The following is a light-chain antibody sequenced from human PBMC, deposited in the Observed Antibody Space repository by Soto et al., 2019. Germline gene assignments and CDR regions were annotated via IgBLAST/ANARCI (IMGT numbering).Light chain of an antibody. CDR2: LGD. V-gene: IGLV1-44*01. Sequence: QSVLTQPPSASSTPGQTVTISCSGSTSNIGTFYVYWYQHLPGTAPKLLVYLGDQRASGVSDRFSGSKSGTSASLAISGHQSEDEGDYYCAVWDDSLNGWVFGGGTKVNVL. CDR3: AVWDDSLNGWV. CDR1: TSNIGTFY. J-gene: IGLJ2*01.